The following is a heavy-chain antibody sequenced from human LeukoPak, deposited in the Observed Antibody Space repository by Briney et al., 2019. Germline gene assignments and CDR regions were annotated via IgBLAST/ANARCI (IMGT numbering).Heavy chain of an antibody. CDR2: VYYSGST. J-gene: IGHJ3*02. CDR3: ARGPLGYCSSTSCYKGLQRGAFDI. D-gene: IGHD2-2*02. V-gene: IGHV4-39*07. CDR1: GGSISSATYY. Sequence: SETLSLTCTVSGGSISSATYYWAWIRQPPGKGLEWIGSVYYSGSTNYNPSLKSRVTISVDTSKNQFSLKLSSVTAADTAVYYCARGPLGYCSSTSCYKGLQRGAFDIWGQGTMVTVSS.